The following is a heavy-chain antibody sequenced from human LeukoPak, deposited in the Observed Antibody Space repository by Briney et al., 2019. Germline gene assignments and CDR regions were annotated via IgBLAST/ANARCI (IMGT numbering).Heavy chain of an antibody. J-gene: IGHJ4*02. CDR3: VRTPPNWGFDY. Sequence: GASVKVSCKASGYTFTSHDINWVRQATGQGLEWMGWMSPNSGDTGYAQKFQGGVTMTSDSSISTAYMELSSLRSEDTAIYYCVRTPPNWGFDYWGQGTLVTVSS. CDR1: GYTFTSHD. D-gene: IGHD7-27*01. CDR2: MSPNSGDT. V-gene: IGHV1-8*01.